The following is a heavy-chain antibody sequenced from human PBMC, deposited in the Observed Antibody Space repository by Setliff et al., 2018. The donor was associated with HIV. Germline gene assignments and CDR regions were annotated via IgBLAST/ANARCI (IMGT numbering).Heavy chain of an antibody. CDR3: ARDPYYYDSSGYYSPSRYGMDV. Sequence: WGSLRLSCAASGFTFMNYAMSWVRQAPGKGLAWVSTISGSGGNTYYADSVKGRFTISRANSNNLLFLQMNSLRTEDTAVYYCARDPYYYDSSGYYSPSRYGMDVWGQGTTVTVSS. J-gene: IGHJ6*02. CDR1: GFTFMNYA. V-gene: IGHV3-23*01. CDR2: ISGSGGNT. D-gene: IGHD3-22*01.